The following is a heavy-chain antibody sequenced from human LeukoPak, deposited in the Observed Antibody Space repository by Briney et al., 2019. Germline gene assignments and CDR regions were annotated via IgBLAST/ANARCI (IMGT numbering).Heavy chain of an antibody. CDR3: ARGLYDYEPYYYMDV. CDR2: ISAYNGNT. Sequence: EASVKVSCKASVYTFTSYGISWVRQAPGQGLEWMGWISAYNGNTNYAQKLQGRVTMTTGTSPSTAYMELRSLRSDDTAVYYCARGLYDYEPYYYMDVWGKGTTVTVSS. V-gene: IGHV1-18*01. J-gene: IGHJ6*03. CDR1: VYTFTSYG. D-gene: IGHD4-17*01.